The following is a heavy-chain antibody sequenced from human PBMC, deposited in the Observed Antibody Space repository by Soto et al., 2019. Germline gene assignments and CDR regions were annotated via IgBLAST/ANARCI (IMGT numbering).Heavy chain of an antibody. J-gene: IGHJ4*02. D-gene: IGHD5-18*01. CDR2: ISSSSSYI. Sequence: EVQLVESGGGLVKPGGSLRLSCAASGFTFSSYSMNWVRQAPGKGLEWVSSISSSSSYIYYADSVKGRFTISRDNAKNSLYLQMNSLRAEDTAVYYCARDRGYSVRKLDYWGQGTLVTVSS. V-gene: IGHV3-21*01. CDR3: ARDRGYSVRKLDY. CDR1: GFTFSSYS.